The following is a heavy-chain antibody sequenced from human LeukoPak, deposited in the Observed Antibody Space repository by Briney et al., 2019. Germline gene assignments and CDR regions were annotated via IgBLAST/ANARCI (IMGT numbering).Heavy chain of an antibody. Sequence: PGGSLRLSCAASGFTFGNFWMNWVRQSPGKGLEWVANIKQDGRETFYVDSVKGRFTISRDNAKNTLYLQMNSLRADDTAVYYCARVYGGNSVFDYWGQGTLVTVSS. D-gene: IGHD4-23*01. CDR1: GFTFGNFW. CDR3: ARVYGGNSVFDY. CDR2: IKQDGRET. J-gene: IGHJ4*02. V-gene: IGHV3-7*01.